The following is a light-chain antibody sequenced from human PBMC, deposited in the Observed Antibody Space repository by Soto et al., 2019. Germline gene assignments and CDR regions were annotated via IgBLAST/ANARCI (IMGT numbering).Light chain of an antibody. CDR1: QSVTSGY. CDR3: QQYRRSLWT. Sequence: EIVLTQSPGTLSLSPGERATLSCRASQSVTSGYLAWYQHKPGQAPRLLIYGASSRATGIPDRFSGSGSGTDFTLTISRLEPEDFAVYYCQQYRRSLWTFGQGTKVEIK. CDR2: GAS. V-gene: IGKV3-20*01. J-gene: IGKJ1*01.